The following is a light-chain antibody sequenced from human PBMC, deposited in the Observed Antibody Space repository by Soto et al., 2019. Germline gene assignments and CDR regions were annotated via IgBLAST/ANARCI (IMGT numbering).Light chain of an antibody. CDR1: SSDVGGYNY. CDR3: CSYVGRNTYV. CDR2: DLS. Sequence: QSVLTQPRSASGSPGQSITISCTGTSSDVGGYNYVSWYQQHPAKAPKLIIFDLSKRPSGVPNRFSGSKSGNTASLTISGLRAEDEADYYCCSYVGRNTYVFGTGTKVTVL. V-gene: IGLV2-11*01. J-gene: IGLJ1*01.